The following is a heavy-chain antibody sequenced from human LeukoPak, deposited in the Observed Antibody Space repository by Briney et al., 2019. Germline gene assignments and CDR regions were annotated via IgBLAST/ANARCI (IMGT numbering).Heavy chain of an antibody. CDR1: GFTVSSNY. V-gene: IGHV3-66*01. CDR3: ARDSGSYGMDV. J-gene: IGHJ6*02. CDR2: IYSGGST. D-gene: IGHD1-26*01. Sequence: PGGSLRLSCAASGFTVSSNYMSWVRKAPGKGLEWVSVIYSGGSTYYADSVKGRFTISRDNSKNTLYLQMNSLRAEDTAVYYCARDSGSYGMDVWGQGTTVTVSS.